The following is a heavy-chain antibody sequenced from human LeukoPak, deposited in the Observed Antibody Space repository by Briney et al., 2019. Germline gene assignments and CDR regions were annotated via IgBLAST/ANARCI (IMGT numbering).Heavy chain of an antibody. CDR1: GFTFDDYA. D-gene: IGHD2-8*01. CDR3: AKGLCTNGVCSTGYFDY. CDR2: ISWNSGSI. V-gene: IGHV3-9*01. Sequence: GGSPRLSCAASGFTFDDYAMHWVRQAPGKGLEWVSGISWNSGSIGYADSVKGRFTISRDNAKNSLYLQMNSLRAEDTALYYCAKGLCTNGVCSTGYFDYWGQGTLVTVSP. J-gene: IGHJ4*02.